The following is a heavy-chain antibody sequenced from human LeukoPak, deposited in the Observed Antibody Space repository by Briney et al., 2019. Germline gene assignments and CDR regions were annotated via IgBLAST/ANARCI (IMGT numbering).Heavy chain of an antibody. CDR1: GRSISSYY. Sequence: SETLSLTCTVSGRSISSYYCSWTRHPAGKGLEWIGRIYSSGSTNYNASLKSRVTISVDKSKNQFSLKLSSVTAADTAMYYCARGGSSGPDYWGQGTLVTVSS. CDR2: IYSSGST. CDR3: ARGGSSGPDY. D-gene: IGHD6-19*01. V-gene: IGHV4-4*07. J-gene: IGHJ4*02.